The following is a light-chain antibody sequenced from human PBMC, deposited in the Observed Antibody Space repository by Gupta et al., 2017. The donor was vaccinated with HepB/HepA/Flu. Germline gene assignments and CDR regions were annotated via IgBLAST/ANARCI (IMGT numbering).Light chain of an antibody. CDR1: SSNIGSNY. CDR2: MNN. V-gene: IGLV1-47*01. CDR3: EAWDDSRSGNIV. J-gene: IGLJ2*01. Sequence: HSVLTPPPSASGPPGQRVTISCSGSSSNIGSNYVYWYQQFPGTAPNLLIYMNNQRPSGVPERFSGFKSGASASLAISGLRAEEEADYYCEAWDDSRSGNIVFGGGTKLTVL.